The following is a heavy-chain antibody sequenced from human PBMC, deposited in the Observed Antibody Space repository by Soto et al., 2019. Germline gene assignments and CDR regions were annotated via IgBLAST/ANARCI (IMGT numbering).Heavy chain of an antibody. CDR2: ITYDGSNK. CDR3: AKDQGRAARAGYYYGMDV. Sequence: GGSLRLSCAASGFSFSSYGMHWVRQAPGKGLEWVAGITYDGSNKYYADSVTGRFTISRDNSKNTLYLQMNSLKAEDTAVYYCAKDQGRAARAGYYYGMDVWGQGTTVTVSS. CDR1: GFSFSSYG. J-gene: IGHJ6*02. V-gene: IGHV3-30*18. D-gene: IGHD6-6*01.